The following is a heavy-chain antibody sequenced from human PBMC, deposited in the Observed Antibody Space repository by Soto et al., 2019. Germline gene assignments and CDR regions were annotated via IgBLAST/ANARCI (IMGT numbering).Heavy chain of an antibody. CDR2: ISSSSSTI. D-gene: IGHD5-18*01. J-gene: IGHJ4*02. V-gene: IGHV3-48*01. CDR3: ARRNTYGWFDY. Sequence: EVQLVESGGGLVQPGGSLRLSCAASGFTFSSYSMNWVRQAPGKGLEWVSYISSSSSTIYYADSVKGRFTISRDNAKNSLYLQMNSLRAEGTALYYCARRNTYGWFDYWGQGTLVTVSS. CDR1: GFTFSSYS.